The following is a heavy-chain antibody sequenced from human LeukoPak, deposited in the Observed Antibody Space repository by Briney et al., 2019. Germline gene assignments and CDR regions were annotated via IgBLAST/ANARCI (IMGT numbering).Heavy chain of an antibody. CDR1: GYTFTDCY. Sequence: ASVRVSCKASGYTFTDCYLNWVRQAPGQGLEWMGWINPDSGGTTYAQKFQGRVTMTRDTSISTAYMELRSLRSDDTAVYYCARAGPSLYYYGMDVWGQGTTVTVSS. CDR2: INPDSGGT. J-gene: IGHJ6*02. CDR3: ARAGPSLYYYGMDV. D-gene: IGHD3-10*01. V-gene: IGHV1-2*02.